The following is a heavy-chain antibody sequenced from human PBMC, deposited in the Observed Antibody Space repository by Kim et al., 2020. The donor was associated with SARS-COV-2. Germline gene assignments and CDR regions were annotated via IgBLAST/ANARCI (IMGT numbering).Heavy chain of an antibody. CDR1: GGSFSGYY. D-gene: IGHD3-16*02. V-gene: IGHV4-34*01. CDR3: ARGTTYYDYIWGSYRYSYFDY. CDR2: INHSGST. Sequence: SETLSLTCAVYGGSFSGYYWSWIRQPPGKGLEWIGEINHSGSTNYNPSLKSRVTISVDTSKNQFSLKLSSVTAADTAVYYCARGTTYYDYIWGSYRYSYFDYWGQGTLVTVSS. J-gene: IGHJ4*02.